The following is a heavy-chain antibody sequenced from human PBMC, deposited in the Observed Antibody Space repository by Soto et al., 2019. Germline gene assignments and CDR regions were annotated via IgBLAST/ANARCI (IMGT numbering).Heavy chain of an antibody. CDR1: GYTFTSYA. CDR3: ARGLEHDYGDYGY. CDR2: INAGNGNT. J-gene: IGHJ4*02. D-gene: IGHD4-17*01. Sequence: GASVKVSCKASGYTFTSYAMHWVRQAPGQRLEWMGWINAGNGNTKYSQKFQGRVTITRDTSASTAYMELSSLRSEDTAVYYCARGLEHDYGDYGYWGQGTLVTVSS. V-gene: IGHV1-3*01.